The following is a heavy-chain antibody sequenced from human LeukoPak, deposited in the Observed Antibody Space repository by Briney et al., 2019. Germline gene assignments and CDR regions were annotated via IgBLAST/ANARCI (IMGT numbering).Heavy chain of an antibody. CDR1: GFTVSSNY. Sequence: PGGSLRLSCAASGFTVSSNYMSWVRQAPGKGLEWVSVIYSGGSTYYADSVKGRFTISRDSSKDTLYLEMNSLRPEDTAVYFCARDHYSSGWNQGPDYWGQGALVTVSS. V-gene: IGHV3-66*02. CDR2: IYSGGST. J-gene: IGHJ4*02. D-gene: IGHD6-19*01. CDR3: ARDHYSSGWNQGPDY.